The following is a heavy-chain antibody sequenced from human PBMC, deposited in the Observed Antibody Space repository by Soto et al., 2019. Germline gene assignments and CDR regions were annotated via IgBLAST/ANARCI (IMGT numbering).Heavy chain of an antibody. D-gene: IGHD5-12*01. J-gene: IGHJ4*02. V-gene: IGHV2-5*02. CDR3: YPKGAGYRGFKY. CDR2: IYWDDDK. CDR1: GFSLSTSGVG. Sequence: SGPTLVNPTQTLTLACTCSGFSLSTSGVGVGWIRQPPGKALEWLALIYWDDDKRYSPSLKSRLTITKDTSKNQVVLTMTNMDPVDTPNYYCYPKGAGYRGFKYCGQVDLVTVSS.